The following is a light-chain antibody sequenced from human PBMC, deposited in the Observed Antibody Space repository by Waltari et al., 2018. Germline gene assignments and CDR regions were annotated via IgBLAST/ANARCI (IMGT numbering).Light chain of an antibody. V-gene: IGKV3-15*01. CDR2: AAS. Sequence: EIVMTQSPATLSVSPGDRATLSCRASQSISSHLAWYQQQPGQAPRLFIYAASTRATGIPARFSGSGSGTDFTLTISSLQSEDFAVYYCQQYNELKTFGQGTKVEIK. CDR1: QSISSH. CDR3: QQYNELKT. J-gene: IGKJ1*01.